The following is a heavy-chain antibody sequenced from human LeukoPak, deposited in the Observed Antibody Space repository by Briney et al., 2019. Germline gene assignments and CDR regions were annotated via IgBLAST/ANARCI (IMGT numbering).Heavy chain of an antibody. Sequence: PSETLSLTCAVSGGSFSGHYWSWIRQSPGEGLEWIGEIDHSGNTNYNPSLKSRVTISVDTSKDQFSLKLSSVTAADTAVYYCARVAASLEAFDIWGQGTMVTVSS. CDR2: IDHSGNT. V-gene: IGHV4-34*01. D-gene: IGHD6-6*01. CDR3: ARVAASLEAFDI. J-gene: IGHJ3*02. CDR1: GGSFSGHY.